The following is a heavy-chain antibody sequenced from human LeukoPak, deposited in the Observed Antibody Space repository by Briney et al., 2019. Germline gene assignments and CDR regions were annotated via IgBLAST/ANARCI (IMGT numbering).Heavy chain of an antibody. CDR3: ARDRGDSWWLLTY. CDR1: GYTFAAYY. Sequence: EASVKVSCKASGYTFAAYYMHWVRQAPGQGLEWLGWINPDSGDTNYAQKFQGRVTMTRETSISTGYMELSRLRSDDTAVYYCARDRGDSWWLLTYRGQGTLVTVSS. CDR2: INPDSGDT. D-gene: IGHD2-15*01. V-gene: IGHV1-2*02. J-gene: IGHJ4*02.